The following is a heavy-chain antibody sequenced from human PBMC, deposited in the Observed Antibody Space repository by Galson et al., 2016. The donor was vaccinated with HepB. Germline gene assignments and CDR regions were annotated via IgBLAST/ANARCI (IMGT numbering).Heavy chain of an antibody. Sequence: SETLSLTCTVSGGSLSSYYWIWIRQPPGKGLEWIGYIYYSGSTNYNPSLKSRVTISIDTSKNQFSLKLSSVTAADTAMYYCARSPSMIRGVILDSWGQGTLVTVSS. CDR3: ARSPSMIRGVILDS. D-gene: IGHD3-10*01. CDR2: IYYSGST. CDR1: GGSLSSYY. V-gene: IGHV4-59*01. J-gene: IGHJ4*02.